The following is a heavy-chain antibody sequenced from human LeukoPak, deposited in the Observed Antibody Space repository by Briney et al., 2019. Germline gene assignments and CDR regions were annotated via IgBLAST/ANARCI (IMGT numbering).Heavy chain of an antibody. CDR2: ISYDGTNK. D-gene: IGHD3-10*01. CDR3: AKDGYYGSGTFPDY. Sequence: GTSLRISCVASGFTFSSYGMNWVRQAPGKGLEWVAVISYDGTNKFYVDSLRGRFTISRDNSKNTLYLQMDSLRAEDTAVYYCAKDGYYGSGTFPDYWGQGTLVTVSS. J-gene: IGHJ4*02. CDR1: GFTFSSYG. V-gene: IGHV3-30*18.